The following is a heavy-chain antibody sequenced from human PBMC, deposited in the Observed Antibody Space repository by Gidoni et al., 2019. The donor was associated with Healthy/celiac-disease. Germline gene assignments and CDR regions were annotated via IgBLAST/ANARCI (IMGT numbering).Heavy chain of an antibody. CDR3: ARRQAGGWYNY. Sequence: QVQLQQWGAGLFKPSETLSLTCAVYGGSFSGYYWSWIRQPPGKGLEWIGEINHSGSTNYNPSLKSRVTISVDTSKNQFSLKLSSVTAADTAVYYCARRQAGGWYNYWGQGTLVTVSS. CDR2: INHSGST. CDR1: GGSFSGYY. J-gene: IGHJ4*02. V-gene: IGHV4-34*01. D-gene: IGHD6-19*01.